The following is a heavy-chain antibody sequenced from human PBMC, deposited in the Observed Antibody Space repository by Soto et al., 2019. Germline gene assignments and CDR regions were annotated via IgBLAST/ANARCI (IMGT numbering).Heavy chain of an antibody. V-gene: IGHV3-33*01. Sequence: GGSLRLSCAASGFTFSNYGMHWVRQAPGKGLEWVAVIWYDGSNKYYADSVKGRFTISRDNSKNTLYLQMNSLRAEDTAVYYCARDGGVDIVVVPAASDAFDIWGQGTMVTVSS. J-gene: IGHJ3*02. CDR1: GFTFSNYG. CDR2: IWYDGSNK. D-gene: IGHD2-2*03. CDR3: ARDGGVDIVVVPAASDAFDI.